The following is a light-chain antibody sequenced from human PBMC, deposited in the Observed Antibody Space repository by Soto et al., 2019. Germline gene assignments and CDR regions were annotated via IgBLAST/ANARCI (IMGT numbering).Light chain of an antibody. V-gene: IGKV3-15*01. CDR3: QQYNNWPRWT. J-gene: IGKJ1*01. CDR2: GAS. CDR1: QSVSSN. Sequence: EIVLIQSPAALSVSTGERATLSCRASQSVSSNLAWYQQKPGQAPRLLIYGASTRATGIPARFSGSGSGTEFTLTTSSLHFEDFAVYYCQQYNNWPRWTSVQGTKLVI.